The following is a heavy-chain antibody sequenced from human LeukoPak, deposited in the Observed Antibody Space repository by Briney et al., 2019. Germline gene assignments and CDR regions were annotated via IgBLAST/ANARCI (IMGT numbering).Heavy chain of an antibody. CDR1: NGSMTNNY. CDR2: VYSSGST. CDR3: ARSRGTTYYYDSSGPGGAFDI. V-gene: IGHV4-59*01. D-gene: IGHD3-22*01. J-gene: IGHJ3*02. Sequence: SETLSLTCTVSNGSMTNNYWSWIRQPPGKGLEWIGYVYSSGSTIYIPSLKSRVTISIDTSKNQFSLKLISVTAADTAVYYCARSRGTTYYYDSSGPGGAFDIWGQGTMVTVSS.